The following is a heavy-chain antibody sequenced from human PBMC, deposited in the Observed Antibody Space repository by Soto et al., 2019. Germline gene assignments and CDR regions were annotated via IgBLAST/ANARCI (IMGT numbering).Heavy chain of an antibody. Sequence: GASVKLSCKASVYTFTSYYIHWVRQSPGQGLEWMGIINPSGGSTSYAQKFQGRVTMTRDTSTSTVYMELSSLRSEDTAVYYCASQLGGWPLAPLDYWGQGTLVTVSS. CDR1: VYTFTSYY. J-gene: IGHJ4*02. CDR3: ASQLGGWPLAPLDY. CDR2: INPSGGST. D-gene: IGHD6-19*01. V-gene: IGHV1-46*01.